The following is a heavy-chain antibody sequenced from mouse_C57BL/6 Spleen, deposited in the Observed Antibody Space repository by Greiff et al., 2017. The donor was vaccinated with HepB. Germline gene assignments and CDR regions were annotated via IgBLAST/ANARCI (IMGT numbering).Heavy chain of an antibody. V-gene: IGHV5-6*02. J-gene: IGHJ2*01. CDR1: GFTFSSYG. Sequence: EVKLVESGGDLVKPGGSLKLSCAASGFTFSSYGMSWVRQTPDKRLEWVATISSGGSYTYYPDSVKGRFTISRDNAKNTLYLQMSSLKSEDTAMYYCARQGYGNYNYFDYWGQGTTLTVSS. CDR3: ARQGYGNYNYFDY. CDR2: ISSGGSYT. D-gene: IGHD2-10*02.